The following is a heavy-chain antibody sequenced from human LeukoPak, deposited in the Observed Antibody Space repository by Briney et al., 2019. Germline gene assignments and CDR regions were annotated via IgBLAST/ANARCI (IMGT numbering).Heavy chain of an antibody. D-gene: IGHD6-19*01. Sequence: SETLSLTCTVSGDSITTYYWNWIRQPPGKGLEWIGYIYHGGRTNYNLSLKSRVTISVDTSKNQFSLKLISVTAADTAVYYCARAPAVAGGTFDIWGQGTMVTVSS. V-gene: IGHV4-59*01. J-gene: IGHJ3*02. CDR1: GDSITTYY. CDR2: IYHGGRT. CDR3: ARAPAVAGGTFDI.